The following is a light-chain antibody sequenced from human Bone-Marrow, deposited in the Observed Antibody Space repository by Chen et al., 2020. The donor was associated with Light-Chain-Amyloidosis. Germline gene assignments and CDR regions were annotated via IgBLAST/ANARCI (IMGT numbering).Light chain of an antibody. J-gene: IGLJ2*01. CDR2: RDT. Sequence: YELTQPPSVSVSPGQTARITCSGDDLPTKYAYWYQQKPGQAPVLVIHRDTERPSGISERFSGSSSGTTATLTSSGVQAEDEADYHCQSADSSGTYEVILGGGTKLTVL. CDR3: QSADSSGTYEVI. CDR1: DLPTKY. V-gene: IGLV3-25*03.